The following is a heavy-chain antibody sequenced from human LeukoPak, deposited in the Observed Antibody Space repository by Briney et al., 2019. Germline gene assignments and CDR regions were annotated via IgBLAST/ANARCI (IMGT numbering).Heavy chain of an antibody. CDR1: GGSISSYY. Sequence: PSETLSLTCTVSGGSISSYYWSWIRQPPGKGLEWIGYIYYSGSTNYNPSLKSRVTISVDTSKNQFSLKLSSVTAADTAVYYCARHKHSSSWYLRGYFDYWGQGTLVTVSS. CDR3: ARHKHSSSWYLRGYFDY. CDR2: IYYSGST. V-gene: IGHV4-59*08. J-gene: IGHJ4*02. D-gene: IGHD6-13*01.